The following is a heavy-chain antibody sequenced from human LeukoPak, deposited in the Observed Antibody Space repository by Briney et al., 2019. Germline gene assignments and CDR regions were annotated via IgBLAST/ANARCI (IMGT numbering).Heavy chain of an antibody. D-gene: IGHD2-15*01. V-gene: IGHV1-69*13. Sequence: GASVKVSCKASGGTFSSYAISWVRQAPGQGLEWMGGIIPIFGTANYAQKFQGRVTITADESTSTAYMELSSLRSEDTAVYYCASTLRYCSGGSCYSGYYYYMDVWGKGTTVIVSS. CDR2: IIPIFGTA. CDR1: GGTFSSYA. CDR3: ASTLRYCSGGSCYSGYYYYMDV. J-gene: IGHJ6*03.